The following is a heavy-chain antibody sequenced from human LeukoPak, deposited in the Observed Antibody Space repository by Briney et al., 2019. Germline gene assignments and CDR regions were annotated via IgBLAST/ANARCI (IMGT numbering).Heavy chain of an antibody. CDR1: GGSIFSYY. Sequence: KATETLSLTCTVSGGSIFSYYWNWIRQPPGKGLEWIGYIYSNGITNYSPSLRSRGTISIATSKNQFSLRLRSVTAADTAIYYCARRAYYDSSGYYPTSGYFDLWGRGTLVTV. D-gene: IGHD3-22*01. J-gene: IGHJ2*01. V-gene: IGHV4-4*08. CDR2: IYSNGIT. CDR3: ARRAYYDSSGYYPTSGYFDL.